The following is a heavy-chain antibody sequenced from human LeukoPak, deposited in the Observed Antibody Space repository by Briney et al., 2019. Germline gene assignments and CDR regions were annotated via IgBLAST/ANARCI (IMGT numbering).Heavy chain of an antibody. D-gene: IGHD6-19*01. V-gene: IGHV3-74*01. CDR3: ARVSLSSGCLSN. CDR2: ISSDESIT. Sequence: PGGSLRVSCAASGFTFSNYWMHWVRQAPGKGLVWVSRISSDESITSYADSVKGRFTISRDNAKNTLFLQMNGLRAEDTAVYYCARVSLSSGCLSNWGQGTLVTVSS. J-gene: IGHJ4*02. CDR1: GFTFSNYW.